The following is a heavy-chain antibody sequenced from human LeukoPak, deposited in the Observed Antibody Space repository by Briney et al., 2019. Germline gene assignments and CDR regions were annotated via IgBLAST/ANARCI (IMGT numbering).Heavy chain of an antibody. D-gene: IGHD3-10*01. CDR1: GGSISSSSYY. CDR2: IYYSGST. J-gene: IGHJ5*02. Sequence: SETLSLTCTVSGGSISSSSYYWGWIRQPPGKGLEWIGSIYYSGSTYYNPSLKSRVTISVDTSKNQFSLKLSSVTAADTAVYYCARDVLLWFGELENNWFDPWGQGTLVTVSS. V-gene: IGHV4-39*07. CDR3: ARDVLLWFGELENNWFDP.